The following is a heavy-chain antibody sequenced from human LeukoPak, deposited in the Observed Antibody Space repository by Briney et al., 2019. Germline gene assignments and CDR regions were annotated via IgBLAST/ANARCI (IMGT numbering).Heavy chain of an antibody. D-gene: IGHD2-2*01. Sequence: PSETLSFTCAVSGGSIGSGGYSWSWIQQPPGKGLEWIGYIYHSGSTYYNPSLKSRVTISVDRSKNQFSLKLSSVTAADTAVYYCARGVVSFLQLLSHWFDPWGQGTLVTVSS. V-gene: IGHV4-30-2*01. CDR3: ARGVVSFLQLLSHWFDP. CDR2: IYHSGST. CDR1: GGSIGSGGYS. J-gene: IGHJ5*02.